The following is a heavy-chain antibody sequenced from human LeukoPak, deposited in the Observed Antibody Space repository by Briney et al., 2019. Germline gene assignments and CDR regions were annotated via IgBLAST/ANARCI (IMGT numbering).Heavy chain of an antibody. Sequence: SETLSLTCAIHGGSFTSYCCSWIRQPPGKGLECIGQVDHGEAITDNPSLKSRVTTSVDTSKNQFSLKLSSVTAADTAVYYCARDSYGDYEDYFDYWGQGTLVTVSS. D-gene: IGHD4-17*01. J-gene: IGHJ4*02. CDR1: GGSFTSYC. V-gene: IGHV4-34*01. CDR3: ARDSYGDYEDYFDY. CDR2: VDHGEAI.